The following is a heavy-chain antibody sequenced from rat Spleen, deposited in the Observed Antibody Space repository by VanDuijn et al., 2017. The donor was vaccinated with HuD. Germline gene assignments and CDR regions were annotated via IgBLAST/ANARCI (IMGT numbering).Heavy chain of an antibody. CDR2: INTGSGGT. Sequence: QVQLQQSGVELAKPGSSVKISCKASGYTFTSYYINWIKQTTGQGLEYIGYINTGSGGTNYNEKFKGKATLTVYKSSSTAFMQLSSLTPDDSAVYYCVREGALSNWSAYWGLGTLVTVSS. V-gene: IGHV1-43*01. CDR3: VREGALSNWSAY. J-gene: IGHJ3*01. CDR1: GYTFTSYY. D-gene: IGHD2-6*01.